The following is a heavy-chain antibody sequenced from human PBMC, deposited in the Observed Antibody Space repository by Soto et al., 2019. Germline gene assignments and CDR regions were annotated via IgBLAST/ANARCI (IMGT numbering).Heavy chain of an antibody. Sequence: GGSLRLSCAASGFIVSNTYMSWVRQAPGKGLEWVSFIYSGGSTFYADSVKGRFTVSRDSSKDTVYLEMNSLRAEDTAVYYCTKSGSAMVYYFDFWGLGALVTVSS. D-gene: IGHD1-20*01. CDR3: TKSGSAMVYYFDF. CDR2: IYSGGST. J-gene: IGHJ4*02. V-gene: IGHV3-66*01. CDR1: GFIVSNTY.